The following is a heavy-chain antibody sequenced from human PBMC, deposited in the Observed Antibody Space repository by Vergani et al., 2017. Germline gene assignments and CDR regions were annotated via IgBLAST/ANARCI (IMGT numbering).Heavy chain of an antibody. Sequence: EVQLVESGGGLVQPGRSLRLSCAASGFTFDDYSMHWVRQAPGKGLEWVSGISWNSGSIVYADSVKGRFNIARDNAKNSLYLQMNSLRAEDTALYYCAKDMYPVPATTIFDYWGEGTLVTVSS. CDR3: AKDMYPVPATTIFDY. D-gene: IGHD2-2*01. J-gene: IGHJ4*02. CDR1: GFTFDDYS. CDR2: ISWNSGSI. V-gene: IGHV3-9*01.